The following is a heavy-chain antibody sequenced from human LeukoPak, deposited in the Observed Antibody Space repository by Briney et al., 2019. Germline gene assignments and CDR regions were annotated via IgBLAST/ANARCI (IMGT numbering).Heavy chain of an antibody. CDR1: GFTFSSYS. CDR3: APTGRIAVAGTGSDY. CDR2: ISSSSSSYI. V-gene: IGHV3-21*01. J-gene: IGHJ4*02. D-gene: IGHD6-19*01. Sequence: PGGSLRLSCAASGFTFSSYSMNWVRQAPGKGLEWVSSISSSSSSYICYADSVKGRFTISRDNAKNSLYLQMNSLRAEDRAVYCCAPTGRIAVAGTGSDYWGQGTLVTVSS.